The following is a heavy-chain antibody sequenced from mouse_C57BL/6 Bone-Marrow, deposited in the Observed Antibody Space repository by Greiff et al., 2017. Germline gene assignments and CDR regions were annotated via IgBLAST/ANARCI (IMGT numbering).Heavy chain of an antibody. CDR2: SRNKANDYTT. V-gene: IGHV7-1*01. CDR3: ARDVNYAMDY. Sequence: EVQRVESGGGLVQSGRSLRLSCATSGFTFSDFYMEWVRQAPGKGLEWIAASRNKANDYTTEYSASVKGRFIVSRDTSQSILYLQMNALRAEDTAIYYCARDVNYAMDYWGQGTSDTVSS. J-gene: IGHJ4*01. CDR1: GFTFSDFY.